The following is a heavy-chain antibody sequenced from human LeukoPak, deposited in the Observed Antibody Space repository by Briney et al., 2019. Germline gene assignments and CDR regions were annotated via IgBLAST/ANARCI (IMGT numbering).Heavy chain of an antibody. D-gene: IGHD2-15*01. V-gene: IGHV3-33*01. J-gene: IGHJ4*02. CDR3: ARDDGCSGGSCLGY. Sequence: GGSLRLSCAASGFTFSSYGMHWVRQAPGKGLEWVAVIWYDGSNKYYADSVKGRFTISRDNSKNTLYLQMSSLRAEDTAVYYCARDDGCSGGSCLGYWGQGTLVTVSS. CDR2: IWYDGSNK. CDR1: GFTFSSYG.